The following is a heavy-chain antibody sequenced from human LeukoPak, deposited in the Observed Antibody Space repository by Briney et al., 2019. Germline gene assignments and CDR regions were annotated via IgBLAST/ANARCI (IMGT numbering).Heavy chain of an antibody. CDR2: ITPIFGTA. CDR1: GGTLSSYA. V-gene: IGHV1-69*13. CDR3: ARQYCSGGSCYPYYYYGMDV. Sequence: SVKVSFKASGGTLSSYAISWVRQAPGQGLEWMGGITPIFGTANYAQKFQGRVTITADESTSTAYMELSSLRSEDTAVYYCARQYCSGGSCYPYYYYGMDVWGQGTTVTVSS. J-gene: IGHJ6*02. D-gene: IGHD2-15*01.